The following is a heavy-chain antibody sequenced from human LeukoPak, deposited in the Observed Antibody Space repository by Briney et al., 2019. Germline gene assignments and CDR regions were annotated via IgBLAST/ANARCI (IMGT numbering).Heavy chain of an antibody. CDR2: MNPNSGNT. CDR3: ARVEVTIFRGFSYYYYYYMDV. V-gene: IGHV1-8*01. J-gene: IGHJ6*03. D-gene: IGHD3-9*01. CDR1: GYTFTSYD. Sequence: GASVKVSCKASGYTFTSYDINWVRQATGQGLEWMGWMNPNSGNTGYAQKFQGRVTMTRNTSISTAYMELSSLRSEDTAVYYCARVEVTIFRGFSYYYYYYMDVWGKGTTVTISS.